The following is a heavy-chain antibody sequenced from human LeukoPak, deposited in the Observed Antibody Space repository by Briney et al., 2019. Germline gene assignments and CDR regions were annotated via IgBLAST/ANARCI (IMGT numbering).Heavy chain of an antibody. D-gene: IGHD6-19*01. CDR2: ISAYNGNT. CDR1: GYTFTSYG. V-gene: IGHV1-18*01. CDR3: AREVAGTRVNWFDP. Sequence: ASVKVSCKASGYTFTSYGISWVRQALGQGLEWMGWISAYNGNTNYAQKLQGRVTMTTDTSTSTAYMELRSLRSDDTAVYYCAREVAGTRVNWFDPWGQGTLVIVSS. J-gene: IGHJ5*02.